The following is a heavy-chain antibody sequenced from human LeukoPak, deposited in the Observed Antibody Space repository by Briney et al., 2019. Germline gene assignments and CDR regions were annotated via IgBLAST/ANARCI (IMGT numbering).Heavy chain of an antibody. CDR1: GYTFTGYY. CDR3: ARENGPPALNYGDSPYGVGERTRYYYYMDV. V-gene: IGHV1-2*02. J-gene: IGHJ6*03. CDR2: INPNSGDT. D-gene: IGHD4-17*01. Sequence: ASVKVSCKTSGYTFTGYYIHWVRQAPGQGLEWMGWINPNSGDTNYAQKFQGRVSMTGDTSISTAYMELSRLRSDDTAVYYGARENGPPALNYGDSPYGVGERTRYYYYMDVWGKGTTVTISS.